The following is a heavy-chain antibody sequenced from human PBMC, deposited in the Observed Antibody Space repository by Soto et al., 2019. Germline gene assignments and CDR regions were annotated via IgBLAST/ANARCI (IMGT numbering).Heavy chain of an antibody. V-gene: IGHV3-7*03. D-gene: IGHD6-19*01. CDR2: IKQDGSEK. Sequence: PGGSLRLSCAASGFTFSSYWMSWVRQAPGKGLEWVANIKQDGSEKYYVDSVKGRFTISRDNSKNSLYLQMNSLRAEDTAVYYGARDSRFGEYSSGRYARYYYYYGMNVWGQGTTVTAP. CDR3: ARDSRFGEYSSGRYARYYYYYGMNV. J-gene: IGHJ6*02. CDR1: GFTFSSYW.